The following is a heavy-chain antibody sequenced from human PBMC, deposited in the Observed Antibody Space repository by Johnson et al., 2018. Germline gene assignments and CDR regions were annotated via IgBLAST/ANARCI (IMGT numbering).Heavy chain of an antibody. CDR3: ARDGANGGTYYHYYGMDV. V-gene: IGHV3-33*01. CDR1: GFTFSNYG. Sequence: QVQLVESGGGVVQPGMSLRLSCAASGFTFSNYGMHWVRQAPGKGLEWVAVLWPDGSNRYYGDSVKGRFTVSRDQSKNTLYLQLNSLRAEDTAVYYCARDGANGGTYYHYYGMDVWGQGTTVTVSS. CDR2: LWPDGSNR. D-gene: IGHD2-8*01. J-gene: IGHJ6*02.